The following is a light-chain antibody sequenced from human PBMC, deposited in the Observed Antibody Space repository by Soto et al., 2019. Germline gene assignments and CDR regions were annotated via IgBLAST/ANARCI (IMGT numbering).Light chain of an antibody. CDR3: PQRQYWPPIT. CDR2: DAS. J-gene: IGKJ5*01. CDR1: LNVNSY. V-gene: IGKV3-11*01. Sequence: VLTHSPSTMCFSPFERGSRESSSSLNVNSYLAWYQQKPGQAPRLLIYDASNRAAGIPARFSGSGSGTDFTLTISSLEPEDFAIYYCPQRQYWPPITFGQGTRLEI.